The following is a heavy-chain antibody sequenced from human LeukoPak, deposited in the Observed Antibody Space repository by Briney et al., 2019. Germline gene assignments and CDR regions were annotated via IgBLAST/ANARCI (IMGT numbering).Heavy chain of an antibody. CDR2: VNLSGST. CDR1: GDSISTYY. V-gene: IGHV4-59*01. D-gene: IGHD6-19*01. J-gene: IGHJ4*02. CDR3: ARGVWLARDY. Sequence: SETLSLTCTISGDSISTYYWSLIRQSPGKGLEWIGDVNLSGSTNYNPSLNYNPSLKSRVPISIDTSKNQFSLKLSSVTAADTAVYYCARGVWLARDYWGQGTLVTVSS.